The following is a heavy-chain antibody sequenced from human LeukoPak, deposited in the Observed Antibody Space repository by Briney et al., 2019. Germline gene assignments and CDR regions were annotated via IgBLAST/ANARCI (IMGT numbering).Heavy chain of an antibody. J-gene: IGHJ4*02. CDR3: ARCGGSYYELVLDY. V-gene: IGHV1-18*01. CDR1: GYTFTSYG. Sequence: ASVKVSCKASGYTFTSYGISWVRQAPGQGLEWMGWISAYNGNTNYAQKLQGRVTITTDTSTTTAYMELRSLRSDDTAVYYCARCGGSYYELVLDYWGQGTLVTVSS. D-gene: IGHD1-26*01. CDR2: ISAYNGNT.